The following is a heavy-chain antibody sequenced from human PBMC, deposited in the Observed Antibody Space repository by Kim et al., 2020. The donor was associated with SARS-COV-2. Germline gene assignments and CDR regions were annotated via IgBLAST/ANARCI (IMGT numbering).Heavy chain of an antibody. D-gene: IGHD6-13*01. CDR1: GGSFSGYY. CDR2: INHSGST. CDR3: AGNFHSSSWYNAHPYYYGMDV. V-gene: IGHV4-34*01. Sequence: SETLSLTCAVYGGSFSGYYWSWIRQPPGKGLEWIGEINHSGSTNYNPSLKSRVTISVDTSKNQFSLKLSSVTAADTAVYYCAGNFHSSSWYNAHPYYYGMDVWGQGTTVTVSS. J-gene: IGHJ6*02.